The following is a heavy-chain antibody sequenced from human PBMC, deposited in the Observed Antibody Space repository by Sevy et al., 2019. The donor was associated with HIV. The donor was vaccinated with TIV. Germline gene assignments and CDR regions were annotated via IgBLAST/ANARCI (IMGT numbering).Heavy chain of an antibody. V-gene: IGHV3-23*01. CDR1: GFSVSSNY. CDR2: ISGSGDST. Sequence: GGSLRLSCAASGFSVSSNYMSWVRQAPGKGLDWVSGISGSGDSTYYADSVKGRFTISRDNSKNTLYLQMNNLRAEDTAVYYCAKPLVVTTTRESDYWGQGTLVTVSS. D-gene: IGHD2-21*02. CDR3: AKPLVVTTTRESDY. J-gene: IGHJ4*02.